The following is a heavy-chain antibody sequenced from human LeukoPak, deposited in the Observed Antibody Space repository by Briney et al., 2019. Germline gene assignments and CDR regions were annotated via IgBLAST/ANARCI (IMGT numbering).Heavy chain of an antibody. CDR1: GFTFSNYA. Sequence: PGGSLRLSCAASGFTFSNYAMNWVRQAPGKGLEWDSKISTSGDSTYYADSVKGRFITSRDNSKNTLYLQMNSLRAEDTAVYYCAKSKSWWYYFDYWGQGSLVTVSS. J-gene: IGHJ4*02. V-gene: IGHV3-23*01. CDR3: AKSKSWWYYFDY. D-gene: IGHD2-8*02. CDR2: ISTSGDST.